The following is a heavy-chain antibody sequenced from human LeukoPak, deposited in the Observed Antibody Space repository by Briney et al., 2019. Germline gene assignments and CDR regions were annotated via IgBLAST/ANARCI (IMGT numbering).Heavy chain of an antibody. V-gene: IGHV4-59*08. CDR2: VYYSGST. CDR3: AKSEGKGGYYFDY. Sequence: SETLSLTCTVSGDSITGHYWSWIRQPPGKGLEWIGYVYYSGSTNYNPSLKCRVTISVDTSKNQFSLNLSSVTATATAVYYCAKSEGKGGYYFDYWGQGTLVTVSS. CDR1: GDSITGHY. J-gene: IGHJ4*02. D-gene: IGHD3-16*01.